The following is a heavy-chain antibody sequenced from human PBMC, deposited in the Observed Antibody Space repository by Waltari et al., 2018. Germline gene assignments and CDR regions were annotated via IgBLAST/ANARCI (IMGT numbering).Heavy chain of an antibody. V-gene: IGHV5-51*03. CDR1: GYSFTSYW. D-gene: IGHD3-10*01. CDR2: IYPGASHT. J-gene: IGHJ4*02. Sequence: EVQLVQSGAEVKKPGESLKISCKGSGYSFTSYWIGWVSQMPGKGLEWMGIIYPGASHTRYTPSFQGQVTITTDKSISTAYLQRSSLKASDTAMYYCASLPHGSGSSSPFNYWGQGTLVTVSS. CDR3: ASLPHGSGSSSPFNY.